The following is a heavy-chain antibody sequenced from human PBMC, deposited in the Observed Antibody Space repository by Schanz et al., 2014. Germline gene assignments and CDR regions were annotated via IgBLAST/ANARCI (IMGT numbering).Heavy chain of an antibody. CDR1: GYTFTTYA. V-gene: IGHV1-18*01. CDR3: ARDNLVSSSWYNYYGMDV. D-gene: IGHD6-13*01. CDR2: ISAYNGNT. J-gene: IGHJ6*02. Sequence: QVQLVQSGAEVKKPGASVKVSCKASGYTFTTYAINWLRQAPGQGLEWMGWISAYNGNTNYAQKLQGRVTMTTDTSTSTAYMELRSLRSDDTAVYYCARDNLVSSSWYNYYGMDVWGQGTTVTVSS.